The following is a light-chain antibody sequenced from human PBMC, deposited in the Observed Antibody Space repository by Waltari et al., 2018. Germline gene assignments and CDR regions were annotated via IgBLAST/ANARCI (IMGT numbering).Light chain of an antibody. CDR1: SSDVAGYNY. CDR3: SSYTSSSTRV. Sequence: QSALTQPASVSGSPGQSITISCPGTSSDVAGYNYVSWYQQHPGKAPKRMIDEVSNRPSGVSNRFSGSKSGNTASLTISGLQAEDEADYYCSSYTSSSTRVFGTGTKVTVL. J-gene: IGLJ1*01. CDR2: EVS. V-gene: IGLV2-14*01.